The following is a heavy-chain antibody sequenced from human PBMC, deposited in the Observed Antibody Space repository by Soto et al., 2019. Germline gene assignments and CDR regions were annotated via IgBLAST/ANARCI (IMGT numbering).Heavy chain of an antibody. J-gene: IGHJ6*02. CDR1: GYTFTGYY. CDR3: ARDNATDYYYGRDV. Sequence: ASVKVSCKASGYTFTGYYMHWVRQAPGQGLEWMGWINPNSGGTNYAQKFQGWVTMTRDTSISTAYMELSRLRSDDTDVYYCARDNATDYYYGRDVWGQGTTVTVSS. V-gene: IGHV1-2*04. CDR2: INPNSGGT.